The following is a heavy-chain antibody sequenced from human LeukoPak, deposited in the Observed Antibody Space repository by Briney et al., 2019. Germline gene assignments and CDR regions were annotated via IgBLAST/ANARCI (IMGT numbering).Heavy chain of an antibody. CDR2: IIPSGGST. V-gene: IGHV1-46*01. CDR3: ARGLSSSFFRDYDSSGYSFDY. J-gene: IGHJ4*02. CDR1: GYTFASYY. Sequence: ASVKVSCKASGYTFASYYMHWVRQAPGQGLEWMGIIIPSGGSTSYAQKFQGRVTMTRVTSTSTVYMELSSLRSEDTAVYYCARGLSSSFFRDYDSSGYSFDYWGQGTLVTVSS. D-gene: IGHD3-22*01.